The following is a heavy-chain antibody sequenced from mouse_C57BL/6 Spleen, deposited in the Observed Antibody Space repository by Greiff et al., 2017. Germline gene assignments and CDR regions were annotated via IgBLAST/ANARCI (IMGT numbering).Heavy chain of an antibody. V-gene: IGHV1-47*01. CDR1: GYTFTTYP. Sequence: QVQLQQSGAELVKPGASVKMSCKASGYTFTTYPIEWMKQNPGKSLEWIGNFHPYNDDTKYNEKFKGKATLTVEKSSSTVYLEISRLTSDDSAVYYCARGGIYYDYDVGYAMDDWGQGTSVTVSS. CDR2: FHPYNDDT. J-gene: IGHJ4*01. CDR3: ARGGIYYDYDVGYAMDD. D-gene: IGHD2-4*01.